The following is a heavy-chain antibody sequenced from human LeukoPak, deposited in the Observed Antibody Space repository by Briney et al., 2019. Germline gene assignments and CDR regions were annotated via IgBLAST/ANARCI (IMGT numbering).Heavy chain of an antibody. D-gene: IGHD2-15*01. CDR3: ARDLGYCSGGSCYGWWGQYYYYGMDV. V-gene: IGHV3-30-3*01. CDR2: ISYDGSNK. Sequence: QSGGSLRLSCAASGFTFSSYAMHWVRQAPGKRLEWVAVISYDGSNKYYADSVKGRFTISRDNSKNTLYLQMNSLRAEDTAVYYCARDLGYCSGGSCYGWWGQYYYYGMDVWGQGTTVTVSS. J-gene: IGHJ6*02. CDR1: GFTFSSYA.